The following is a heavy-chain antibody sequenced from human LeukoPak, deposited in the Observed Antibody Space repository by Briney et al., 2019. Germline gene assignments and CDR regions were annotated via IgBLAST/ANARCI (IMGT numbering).Heavy chain of an antibody. D-gene: IGHD6-19*01. J-gene: IGHJ5*02. Sequence: GGSLRLSCAASGIVFSNTAMNWARQSPGRGLEWVSAISGGGERTFYADSVKGRFSISRDNSKNMLYLQMNGLRADDTAIYYCGKDGGQYSSGPEFDPRGQGALVTVSS. CDR2: ISGGGERT. V-gene: IGHV3-23*01. CDR3: GKDGGQYSSGPEFDP. CDR1: GIVFSNTA.